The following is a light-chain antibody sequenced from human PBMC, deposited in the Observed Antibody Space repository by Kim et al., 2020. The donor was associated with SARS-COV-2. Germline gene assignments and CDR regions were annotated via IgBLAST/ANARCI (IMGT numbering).Light chain of an antibody. CDR1: QSVGSD. Sequence: TVMTQSPATLSVSPGDGVTLSCTASQSVGSDLAWYQQKPGQAPRLLIYSASTRATGIPARFSGSGSGTEFTLTISSLQSEDSAVYFCQQYDYWPTFGPGTKVE. CDR2: SAS. J-gene: IGKJ1*01. CDR3: QQYDYWPT. V-gene: IGKV3-15*01.